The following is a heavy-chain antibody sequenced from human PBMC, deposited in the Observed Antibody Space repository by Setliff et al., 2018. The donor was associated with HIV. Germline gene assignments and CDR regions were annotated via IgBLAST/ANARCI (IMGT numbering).Heavy chain of an antibody. V-gene: IGHV1-18*04. CDR1: GYTFMNFG. J-gene: IGHJ4*02. D-gene: IGHD1-26*01. CDR3: ARDRGAYYECFDQ. CDR2: ITTYNGDT. Sequence: ASVKVSCKASGYTFMNFGISWVRQAPGQGLEWMGWITTYNGDTNYAQKFQGRVTITTEKSTTTVYMELRSLTSADTAVYFCARDRGAYYECFDQWGQGTLVTVSS.